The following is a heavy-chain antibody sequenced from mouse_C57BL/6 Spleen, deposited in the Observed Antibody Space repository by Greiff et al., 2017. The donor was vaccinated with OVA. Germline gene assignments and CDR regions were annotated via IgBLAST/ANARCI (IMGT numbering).Heavy chain of an antibody. Sequence: QVHVKQPGAELVMPGASVKLSCKASGYTFTSYWMHWVKQRPGQGLEWIGEIDPSDSYTNYNQKFKGKSTLTVDKSSSTAYMQLSSLTSEDSAVYYCARSTTVVDGFDYWGQGTTLTVSS. D-gene: IGHD1-1*01. V-gene: IGHV1-69*01. CDR2: IDPSDSYT. CDR3: ARSTTVVDGFDY. CDR1: GYTFTSYW. J-gene: IGHJ2*01.